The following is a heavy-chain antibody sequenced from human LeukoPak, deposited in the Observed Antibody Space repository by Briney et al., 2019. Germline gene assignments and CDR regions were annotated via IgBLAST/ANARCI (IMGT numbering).Heavy chain of an antibody. V-gene: IGHV1-18*01. CDR2: ISAYNGNT. Sequence: ASVKVSCKASGYTFTSYDINWVRQAPGQGLEWMGWISAYNGNTNYAQKLQGRVTMTTDTSTSTACMELRSLRSDDTAVYYCARVEEESWFDPWGQGTLVTVSS. CDR1: GYTFTSYD. CDR3: ARVEEESWFDP. J-gene: IGHJ5*02. D-gene: IGHD5-24*01.